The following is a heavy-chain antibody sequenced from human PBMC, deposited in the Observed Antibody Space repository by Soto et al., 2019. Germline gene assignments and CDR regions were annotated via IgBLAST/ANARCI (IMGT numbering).Heavy chain of an antibody. Sequence: EVQLVETGGGLIQPGGSLRLSCAASGFTVSSNYMTWVRQAPGKGLEWVSIIYNIGSTYYADSVKGRFTISRDNSKNTLYLQMNRLRAEDTAVYYCARAGGYCSSTRCYYFDYWGQGTLVTASS. CDR2: IYNIGST. J-gene: IGHJ4*01. D-gene: IGHD2-2*01. CDR3: ARAGGYCSSTRCYYFDY. CDR1: GFTVSSNY. V-gene: IGHV3-53*02.